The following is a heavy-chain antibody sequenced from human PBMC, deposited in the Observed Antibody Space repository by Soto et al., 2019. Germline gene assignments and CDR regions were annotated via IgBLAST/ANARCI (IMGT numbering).Heavy chain of an antibody. CDR2: TYYRSKWYN. V-gene: IGHV6-1*01. J-gene: IGHJ5*01. CDR1: GDSVSSSSVT. CDR3: VRLIGNSWLDF. D-gene: IGHD1-26*01. Sequence: QTLPLTCAISGDSVSSSSVTWNWIRQSPSRGLEWLGRTYYRSKWYNDYAESVKSRITINPDTSKNQFSLHLNSVTPEDTAVYYCVRLIGNSWLDFWGQGTLVTVSS.